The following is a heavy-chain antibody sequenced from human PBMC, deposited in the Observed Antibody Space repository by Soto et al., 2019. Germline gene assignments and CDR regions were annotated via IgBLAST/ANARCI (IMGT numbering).Heavy chain of an antibody. Sequence: SETLSLTCTVSGGSISSSSYYWGWIRQPPGKGLEWIGSIYYSGSTYYNPSLKSRVTISVDTSKNQFSLKLSSVTAADTAVYYCARQDIVVVVAATEGAFDIWGQGTMVTVSS. CDR3: ARQDIVVVVAATEGAFDI. J-gene: IGHJ3*02. CDR1: GGSISSSSYY. D-gene: IGHD2-15*01. CDR2: IYYSGST. V-gene: IGHV4-39*01.